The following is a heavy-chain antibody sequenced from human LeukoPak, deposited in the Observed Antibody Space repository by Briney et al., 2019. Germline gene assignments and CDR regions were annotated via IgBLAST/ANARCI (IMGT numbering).Heavy chain of an antibody. CDR3: ARDHFAGTYSNHY. CDR1: GYSFTGYY. D-gene: IGHD4-11*01. V-gene: IGHV1-2*06. J-gene: IGHJ4*02. CDR2: INPNSGGP. Sequence: ASVKVSCKTSGYSFTGYYIHWVRQAPGQGLEWMGRINPNSGGPNYGQKFQGTVTMTRDTSISTAYMELSRLTSDDTAVYYCARDHFAGTYSNHYWGQGTLVTVSS.